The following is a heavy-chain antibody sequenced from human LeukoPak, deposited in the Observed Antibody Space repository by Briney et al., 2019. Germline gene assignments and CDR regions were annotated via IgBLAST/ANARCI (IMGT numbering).Heavy chain of an antibody. D-gene: IGHD4-17*01. CDR2: INPNDGGT. CDR3: ARASKATSVTHP. Sequence: ASVEVSCKASGYTFTGSYMHWVRQAPGQGLEWMGWINPNDGGTNYAQKFKGRVTMTRDTSISTAYMELSGLRSDDTAVYYCARASKATSVTHPWGQGTTVTVFS. CDR1: GYTFTGSY. V-gene: IGHV1-2*02. J-gene: IGHJ6*02.